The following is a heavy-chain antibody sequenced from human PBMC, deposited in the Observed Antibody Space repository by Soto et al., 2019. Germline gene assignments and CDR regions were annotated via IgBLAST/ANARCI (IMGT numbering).Heavy chain of an antibody. CDR1: GGSISSGGYY. V-gene: IGHV4-31*03. Sequence: SETLSLTCTVSGGSISSGGYYWSWIRQHPGKGLEWIGYIYYSGSTYYNPSLKSRVTISVDTSKNQFSLKLSSVTAADTAVYYCARGSSPSPWFDPWGQGTLVTVSS. D-gene: IGHD6-6*01. CDR3: ARGSSPSPWFDP. J-gene: IGHJ5*02. CDR2: IYYSGST.